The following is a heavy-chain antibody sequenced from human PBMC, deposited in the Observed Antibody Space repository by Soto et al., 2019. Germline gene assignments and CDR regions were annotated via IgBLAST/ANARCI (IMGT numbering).Heavy chain of an antibody. V-gene: IGHV3-23*01. Sequence: GGSLRLSCAASGFTFRSYGMSWVRQTPGKGLEWVSVISGSGGYTYYADSVKGRFTISRDNSQNTVYLQMNSLRAEDTAVYYCAKDATYYDFWNGYYPLCLDYWGQGTLVTVSS. D-gene: IGHD3-3*01. CDR2: ISGSGGYT. CDR1: GFTFRSYG. J-gene: IGHJ4*02. CDR3: AKDATYYDFWNGYYPLCLDY.